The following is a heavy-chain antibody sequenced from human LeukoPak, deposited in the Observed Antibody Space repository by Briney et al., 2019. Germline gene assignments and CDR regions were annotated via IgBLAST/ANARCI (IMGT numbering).Heavy chain of an antibody. J-gene: IGHJ4*02. CDR2: ISSSSSYT. CDR3: ARDNPVEYSYDY. Sequence: PGGSLRLSCAASGFTFSDYYMSWIRQAPGKGLEWVSYISSSSSYTNYADSVKGRFTTSRDNARNSLYLQMNSLRAEDTAVYYCARDNPVEYSYDYWGQGTLVTVSS. D-gene: IGHD5-18*01. V-gene: IGHV3-11*06. CDR1: GFTFSDYY.